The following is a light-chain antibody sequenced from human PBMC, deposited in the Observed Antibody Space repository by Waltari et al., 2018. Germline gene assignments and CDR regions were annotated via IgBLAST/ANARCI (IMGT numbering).Light chain of an antibody. CDR2: DVT. CDR1: SGDVGGYNY. Sequence: QSVLTQPASVSGSPGQSITISCTGTSGDVGGYNYVSWYQQHPGKAPKLIIYDVTVRPSGISNRFSGSKSWNTASLTISGLQAEDEADFYCSSYTSSNTQYVFGTGTKVTVL. V-gene: IGLV2-14*03. CDR3: SSYTSSNTQYV. J-gene: IGLJ1*01.